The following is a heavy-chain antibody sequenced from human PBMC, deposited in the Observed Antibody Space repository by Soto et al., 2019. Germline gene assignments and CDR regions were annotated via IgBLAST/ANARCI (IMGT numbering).Heavy chain of an antibody. D-gene: IGHD2-2*02. J-gene: IGHJ5*02. CDR1: GGSFSGYY. CDR2: INHSGST. V-gene: IGHV4-34*01. CDR3: ARGGYCSSTSCYTSWFDP. Sequence: PSETLSLTCAVYGGSFSGYYWSWIRQPPGKGLEWIGEINHSGSTNYNPSLKSRVTISVDTSKNQFSLKLSSVTAADTAVYYCARGGYCSSTSCYTSWFDPRGQGTLVTVSS.